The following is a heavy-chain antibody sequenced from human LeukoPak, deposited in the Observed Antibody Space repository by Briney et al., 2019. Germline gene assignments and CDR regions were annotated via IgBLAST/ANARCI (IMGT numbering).Heavy chain of an antibody. J-gene: IGHJ5*02. CDR3: AKEEEQWPLTPLGPEFDP. D-gene: IGHD6-19*01. Sequence: GGSLRLSCAASGFTFSSYGMHWGRQAPGKGLEWVAFIRYDGSNKYYADAVKGRFTISRDNSKNTLYLQMNSLRAEDTAVYYCAKEEEQWPLTPLGPEFDPWGQGTLVTVSS. V-gene: IGHV3-30*02. CDR2: IRYDGSNK. CDR1: GFTFSSYG.